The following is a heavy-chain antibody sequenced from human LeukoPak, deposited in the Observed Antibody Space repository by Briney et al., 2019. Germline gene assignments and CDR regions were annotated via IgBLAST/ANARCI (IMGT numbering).Heavy chain of an antibody. V-gene: IGHV3-33*01. Sequence: GGSLRLSCTASGFTFRSYGMHCVRQAPGKGLEWVALIWYDGSNKYYADSVKGRFTISRDNSKNTVYLQMNSLRAEDTAVYSCARDLSPVVKYSFDSWGQGTQVTVSS. CDR3: ARDLSPVVKYSFDS. CDR1: GFTFRSYG. J-gene: IGHJ4*02. D-gene: IGHD2-15*01. CDR2: IWYDGSNK.